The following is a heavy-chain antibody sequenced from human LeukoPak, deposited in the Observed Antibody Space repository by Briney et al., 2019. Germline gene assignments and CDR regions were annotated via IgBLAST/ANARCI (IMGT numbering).Heavy chain of an antibody. CDR1: GYTLTELS. Sequence: VASVTVSCKVSGYTLTELSMHWVRQAPGKGLEWMGGFYPEDGETIYAQKFQGRVTITEDTSTDTAYMELSSLRSEDTAVYYCATGVWWELDSVAHPDYWGQGTLVTVSS. D-gene: IGHD1-26*01. CDR2: FYPEDGET. V-gene: IGHV1-24*01. J-gene: IGHJ4*02. CDR3: ATGVWWELDSVAHPDY.